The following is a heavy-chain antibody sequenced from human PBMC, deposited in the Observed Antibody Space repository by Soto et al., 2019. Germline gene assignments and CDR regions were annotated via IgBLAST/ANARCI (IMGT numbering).Heavy chain of an antibody. D-gene: IGHD2-15*01. V-gene: IGHV3-23*01. CDR1: GFTFSSYA. J-gene: IGHJ4*02. CDR2: ISGSGGST. CDR3: ARGRKGGGTPLDY. Sequence: GGSLRLSCAASGFTFSSYAMSWVRQAPGKGLEWVSAISGSGGSTYYADSVKGRFTISRDNSKNTLYLQMNSLRAEDTAVYYCARGRKGGGTPLDYWGQGTLVTVSS.